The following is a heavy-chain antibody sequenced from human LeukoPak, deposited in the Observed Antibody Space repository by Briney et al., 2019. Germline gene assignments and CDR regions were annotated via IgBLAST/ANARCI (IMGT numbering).Heavy chain of an antibody. CDR2: IIPIFGTA. V-gene: IGHV1-69*05. CDR3: ARARGYHYDSSGYQNHFDY. D-gene: IGHD3-22*01. CDR1: GGTFSSYA. Sequence: GASVKVSCKASGGTFSSYAISWVRQAPGQGLEWMGGIIPIFGTANYAQKFQGRVTMTRDMSTSTVYMELSSLRSEDTAVYYCARARGYHYDSSGYQNHFDYWGQGTLVTVSS. J-gene: IGHJ4*02.